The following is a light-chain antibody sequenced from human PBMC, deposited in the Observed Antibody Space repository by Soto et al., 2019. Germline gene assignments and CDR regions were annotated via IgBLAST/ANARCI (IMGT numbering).Light chain of an antibody. CDR1: SSDVGGYKY. CDR3: NSYTNSSSYV. CDR2: TVN. Sequence: QSVLTQPASVSGSPGQSITISCTGTSSDVGGYKYVSWYQQHPGKAPKLLIYTVNNRPSGVSNRFSGPKSGNTASLTISGLQAEDEADYYCNSYTNSSSYVFGTGTKVTVL. V-gene: IGLV2-14*01. J-gene: IGLJ1*01.